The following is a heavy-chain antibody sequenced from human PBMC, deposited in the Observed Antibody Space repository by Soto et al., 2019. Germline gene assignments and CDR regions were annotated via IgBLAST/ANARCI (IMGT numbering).Heavy chain of an antibody. CDR1: GLTFSGYE. CDR2: ISSSGSSI. CDR3: ATDSGSYSGYSYYAMDV. V-gene: IGHV3-48*03. D-gene: IGHD1-26*01. Sequence: GGSLRLSCAASGLTFSGYEMNWVRQAPGKGLEWVSYISSSGSSISYADSVKGRFTITRDNAKNSLYLQMNSLRAEDTAVYYCATDSGSYSGYSYYAMDVWGQGTTVTVSS. J-gene: IGHJ6*02.